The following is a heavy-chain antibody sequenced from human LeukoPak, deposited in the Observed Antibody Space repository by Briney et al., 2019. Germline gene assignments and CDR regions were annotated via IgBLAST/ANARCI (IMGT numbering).Heavy chain of an antibody. CDR2: ISKSGTTI. V-gene: IGHV3-11*01. CDR3: AREKSTTPTAQFDY. CDR1: GFTFTNYN. D-gene: IGHD1-1*01. J-gene: IGHJ4*02. Sequence: GGSLRLSCAVSGFTFTNYNMNRIRQAPGEGLEWVSYISKSGTTIYYADSVKGRFTISRDNAKNSLYLQMNSLRAEDTAVYYCAREKSTTPTAQFDYLGQGTLVRVS.